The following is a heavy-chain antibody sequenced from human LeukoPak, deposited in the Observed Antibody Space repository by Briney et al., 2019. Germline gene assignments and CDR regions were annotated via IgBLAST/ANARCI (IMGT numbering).Heavy chain of an antibody. CDR2: ISYDGSNK. CDR1: GFTFSSYG. J-gene: IGHJ4*02. Sequence: GGSLRLSCAASGFTFSSYGMHWVRQAPGKGLEWVAVISYDGSNKYYADSVKGRFTISRDNSKNTLYLQMNSLRAEDTAVYYCAKLRAPDDYWGQGTLVTVSS. CDR3: AKLRAPDDY. D-gene: IGHD5-12*01. V-gene: IGHV3-30*18.